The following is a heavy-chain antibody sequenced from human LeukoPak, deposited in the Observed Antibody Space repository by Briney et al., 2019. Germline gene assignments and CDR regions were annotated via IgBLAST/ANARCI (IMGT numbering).Heavy chain of an antibody. J-gene: IGHJ3*02. D-gene: IGHD2-15*01. CDR3: ARGAAYCSGGSCYDAFDI. V-gene: IGHV4-59*01. Sequence: PSETLSLTCTVSGGSISSYYWSWIWQPPGKGLEWIGYIYYSGSTNYNPSLKSRVTISVDTSKNQFSLKLSSVTAADTAVYYCARGAAYCSGGSCYDAFDIWGQGTMVTVSS. CDR1: GGSISSYY. CDR2: IYYSGST.